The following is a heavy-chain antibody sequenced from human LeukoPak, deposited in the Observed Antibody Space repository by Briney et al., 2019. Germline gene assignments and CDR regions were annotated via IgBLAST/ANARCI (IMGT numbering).Heavy chain of an antibody. CDR1: GFTVSSNY. CDR2: IYSGGST. V-gene: IGHV3-53*01. CDR3: ARASSTSAFSGMDV. D-gene: IGHD2-2*01. Sequence: GGSLRLSCAASGFTVSSNYMSWVRQAPGKGLEWVSVIYSGGSTYYADSVKGRFTISRDNSKDTLYLQMNSLRAEDTAVYYCARASSTSAFSGMDVWGKGTTVTVSS. J-gene: IGHJ6*04.